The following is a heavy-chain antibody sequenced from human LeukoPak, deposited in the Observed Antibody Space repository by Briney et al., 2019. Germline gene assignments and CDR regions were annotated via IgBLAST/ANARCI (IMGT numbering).Heavy chain of an antibody. J-gene: IGHJ6*03. CDR2: IGTIGDT. V-gene: IGHV3-13*01. CDR1: GFTFSSYD. D-gene: IGHD6-19*01. CDR3: ARATVIGTVPVPGFLDV. Sequence: GGPLRLSCAASGFTFSSYDMHWVRQVAGKGLEWVSSIGTIGDTFYPGSVKGRFTISRENAKNSLYLQMNSLRAGDTAVYYCARATVIGTVPVPGFLDVWGKGTTVTVS.